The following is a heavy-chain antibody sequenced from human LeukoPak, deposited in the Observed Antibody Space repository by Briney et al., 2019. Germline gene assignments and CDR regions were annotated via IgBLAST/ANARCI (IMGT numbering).Heavy chain of an antibody. CDR2: ISYDGSNK. Sequence: GGSLRLSCAASGFTFSSYAMHWVRQAPGKGLEWVAVISYDGSNKYYADSVKGRFTISRDNSKNTLYLQMNSLRAEDTAVYYCARDVIAVAGSYWYFDLWGRGTLVTVSS. D-gene: IGHD6-19*01. J-gene: IGHJ2*01. V-gene: IGHV3-30-3*01. CDR1: GFTFSSYA. CDR3: ARDVIAVAGSYWYFDL.